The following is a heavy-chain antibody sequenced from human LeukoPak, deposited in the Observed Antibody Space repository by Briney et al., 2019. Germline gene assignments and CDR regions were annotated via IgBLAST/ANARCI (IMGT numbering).Heavy chain of an antibody. J-gene: IGHJ5*02. CDR2: ISGSGGST. Sequence: GGSLRLSCAASGFTFSSYGMSWVRQAPGKGLEWVSAISGSGGSTYYADSVKGRFTISRDNSKNTLYLQMNSLRAEDTAVYYCAKDLSRSSSWYKSLDPWGQGTLVTVSS. D-gene: IGHD6-13*01. V-gene: IGHV3-23*01. CDR1: GFTFSSYG. CDR3: AKDLSRSSSWYKSLDP.